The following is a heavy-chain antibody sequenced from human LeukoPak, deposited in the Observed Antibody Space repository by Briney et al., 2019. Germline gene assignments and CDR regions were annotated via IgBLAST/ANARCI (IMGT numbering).Heavy chain of an antibody. CDR3: ARGNPASYYYYYYMDV. CDR2: INHSGST. Sequence: SETLSLTCAVYGGSFSGYYWSWIRQPPGKGLEWIGEINHSGSTNYNPSLKSRVTISVDTSKNQFSLKLSSVTAADTAVYYCARGNPASYYYYYYMDVWGKGTTVTVSS. V-gene: IGHV4-34*01. J-gene: IGHJ6*03. CDR1: GGSFSGYY.